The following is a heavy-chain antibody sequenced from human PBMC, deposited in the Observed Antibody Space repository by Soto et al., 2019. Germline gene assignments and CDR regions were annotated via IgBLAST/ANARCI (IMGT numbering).Heavy chain of an antibody. J-gene: IGHJ4*02. D-gene: IGHD3-22*01. CDR3: ARQSGSGYYTVAY. CDR1: GGSISSSTYY. Sequence: QLQLQESGPGLVKPSETLSLTCTVSGGSISSSTYYWGWILQPPGQGLEWIGNIYYGGSPYYNPSLKSRVPVSVHTSKNQFSLKLSSVTAADTAVYYCARQSGSGYYTVAYWGQGTLVTVSS. CDR2: IYYGGSP. V-gene: IGHV4-39*01.